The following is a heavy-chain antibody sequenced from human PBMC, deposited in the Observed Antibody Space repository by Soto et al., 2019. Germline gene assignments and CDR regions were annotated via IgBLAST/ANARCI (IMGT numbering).Heavy chain of an antibody. V-gene: IGHV3-74*01. CDR2: INSDGSST. J-gene: IGHJ4*02. CDR3: ARDLSGPFDY. CDR1: GFTFSNYW. Sequence: VQVVESGGGLVQPGGSLRLSCAASGFTFSNYWMHWVRQGPGEGLVWVSHINSDGSSTNYADSVRGRFIISRDNAENTLYLQMNSLRAEDTAVYYCARDLSGPFDYWGQGTLVTVTS.